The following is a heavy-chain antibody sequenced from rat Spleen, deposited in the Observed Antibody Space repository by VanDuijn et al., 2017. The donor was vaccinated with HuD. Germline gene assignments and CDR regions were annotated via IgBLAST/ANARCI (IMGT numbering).Heavy chain of an antibody. J-gene: IGHJ2*01. CDR3: ARESYSGYNFDD. D-gene: IGHD1-7*01. CDR2: IWNSGGT. V-gene: IGHV2-41*01. Sequence: QVQLKESGPGLVQPSQTLSLTCTVAGFSLTSYNVYWVRQSPGKGLEWMGMIWNSGGTRYNSAPKSRLSISKETSKSQVFLKMNRLQTEDTATYYCARESYSGYNFDDWGQGVMVTVSS. CDR1: GFSLTSYN.